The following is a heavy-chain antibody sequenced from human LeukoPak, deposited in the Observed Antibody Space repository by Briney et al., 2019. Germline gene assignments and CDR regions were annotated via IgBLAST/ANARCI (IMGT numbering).Heavy chain of an antibody. Sequence: GGSLRLSCAASGFTFSSYAMHWVRQAPGKGLEWVAVISYDGSNKYYADSVKGRFTISRDNSKNTLYLQMNSLRAEDTAVYYCAREQREYYYDSSGYYRRAFDYWGQGTLVTVSS. V-gene: IGHV3-30-3*01. CDR1: GFTFSSYA. D-gene: IGHD3-22*01. J-gene: IGHJ4*02. CDR3: AREQREYYYDSSGYYRRAFDY. CDR2: ISYDGSNK.